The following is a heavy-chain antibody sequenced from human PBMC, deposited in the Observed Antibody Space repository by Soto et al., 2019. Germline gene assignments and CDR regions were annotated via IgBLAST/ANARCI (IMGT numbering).Heavy chain of an antibody. Sequence: GSLRLSCAASEFTFNTYAMHWVRQAPGKGLEWVAVIAYDGNDKYYADSVKGRFTISRDNSENALYLQMNTLRPEDTAMYYCARDVGNYVPYYYGMDVWGQGTTVTVSS. CDR2: IAYDGNDK. V-gene: IGHV3-30*03. CDR1: EFTFNTYA. J-gene: IGHJ6*02. CDR3: ARDVGNYVPYYYGMDV. D-gene: IGHD1-7*01.